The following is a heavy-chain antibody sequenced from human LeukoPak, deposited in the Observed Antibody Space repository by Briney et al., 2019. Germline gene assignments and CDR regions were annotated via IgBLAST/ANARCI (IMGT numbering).Heavy chain of an antibody. CDR1: GFTFSSYA. V-gene: IGHV3-23*01. CDR3: AKWSHIMGFDY. CDR2: ISGSGGST. D-gene: IGHD3-16*01. Sequence: GGSLRLSCAASGFTFSSYAMSGVREAPGKGLGWVSAISGSGGSTYSADSVKGRFTISRDNSKNTLYLQMNSLRAEDTAVYYCAKWSHIMGFDYWGQGTLVTVSS. J-gene: IGHJ4*02.